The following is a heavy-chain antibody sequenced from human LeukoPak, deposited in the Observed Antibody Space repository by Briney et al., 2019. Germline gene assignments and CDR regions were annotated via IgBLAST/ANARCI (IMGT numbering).Heavy chain of an antibody. CDR2: ISYDGSNK. Sequence: GGSLRLSCAASGFTFSSYAMHWVRQAPGKGLEWVAVISYDGSNKYYADSVKGRFTIFRDNSKNTLYLQMNSLRAEDTAVYYCARKGSMVRGVKSYFDYWGQGTLVTVSS. CDR1: GFTFSSYA. CDR3: ARKGSMVRGVKSYFDY. D-gene: IGHD3-10*01. V-gene: IGHV3-30*04. J-gene: IGHJ4*02.